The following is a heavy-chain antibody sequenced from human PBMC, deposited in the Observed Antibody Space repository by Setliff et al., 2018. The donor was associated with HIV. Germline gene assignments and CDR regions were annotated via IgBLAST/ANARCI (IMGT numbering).Heavy chain of an antibody. V-gene: IGHV4-4*02. Sequence: SETLSLTCAVSGGSISSDKWWTWVRQSPGKGLEWIGEIYHSGSTNYSPSLKSRVTISVDKSKSQFSLKVTSVTAADTALYYCARAVRSPTTYYYVFDYWGQGTLVTVSS. D-gene: IGHD3-10*02. J-gene: IGHJ4*02. CDR3: ARAVRSPTTYYYVFDY. CDR2: IYHSGST. CDR1: GGSISSDKW.